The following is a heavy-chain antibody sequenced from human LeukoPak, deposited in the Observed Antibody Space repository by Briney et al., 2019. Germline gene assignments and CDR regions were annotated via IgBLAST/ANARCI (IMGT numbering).Heavy chain of an antibody. CDR1: GGSFSGYY. CDR3: ARSILAHDFDY. D-gene: IGHD5-12*01. Sequence: PSETLSLTCAVYGGSFSGYYWGWIRQPPGKGLEWIGSIYHSGGTYYNPSLKSRVTISVDTSKNQFSLKLSSVTAADTAVYYCARSILAHDFDYWGQGTLVTVSS. J-gene: IGHJ4*02. V-gene: IGHV4-38-2*01. CDR2: IYHSGGT.